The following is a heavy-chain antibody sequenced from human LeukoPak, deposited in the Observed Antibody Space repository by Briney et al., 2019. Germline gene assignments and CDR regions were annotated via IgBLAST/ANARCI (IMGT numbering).Heavy chain of an antibody. CDR1: GYTFTRYY. CDR3: ARGRDYYITSGYHNWFDA. D-gene: IGHD3-22*01. Sequence: ASEKVSCKASGYTFTRYYMHWVRQAPGQGIEWTGIVSPSRDATSYAQKFQGRVTMTRDTSTRTVYLDLSSLRPEDTAVYYCARGRDYYITSGYHNWFDAWGQGTLVTVSS. CDR2: VSPSRDAT. J-gene: IGHJ5*02. V-gene: IGHV1-46*01.